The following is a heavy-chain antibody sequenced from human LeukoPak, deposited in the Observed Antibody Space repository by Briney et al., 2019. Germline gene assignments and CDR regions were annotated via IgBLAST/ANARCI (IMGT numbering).Heavy chain of an antibody. Sequence: SETLSLTCTVSGGSISSYYWSWIRQPPGRGLEWIGYIYYSGSTNYNPSLKSRVTISVDTSKNQYSLKLSSVTAADTAVYYCAREISGYDWFDYWGQGTLVTVSS. CDR3: AREISGYDWFDY. CDR2: IYYSGST. D-gene: IGHD5-12*01. CDR1: GGSISSYY. V-gene: IGHV4-59*01. J-gene: IGHJ4*02.